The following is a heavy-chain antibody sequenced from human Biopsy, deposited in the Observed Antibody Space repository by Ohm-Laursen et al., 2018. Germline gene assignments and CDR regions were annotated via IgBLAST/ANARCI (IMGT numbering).Heavy chain of an antibody. D-gene: IGHD1-26*01. CDR2: ITADEK. CDR1: DYTFYSYG. CDR3: ARVFGGAYYSYAFDI. Sequence: ASVKVSCKTSDYTFYSYGITWVRRAPGQGLEWMVWITADEKNSAPKFQGRVTMTTDMSTSTAYMELRGLKADDTAVYYCARVFGGAYYSYAFDIWGQGTLVIVSS. J-gene: IGHJ3*02. V-gene: IGHV1-18*04.